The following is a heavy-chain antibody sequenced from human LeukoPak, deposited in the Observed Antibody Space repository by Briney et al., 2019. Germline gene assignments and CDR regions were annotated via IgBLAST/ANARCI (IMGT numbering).Heavy chain of an antibody. CDR3: ARGGSGWNADH. D-gene: IGHD6-19*01. CDR1: GFTFSTYW. CDR2: IKRDGSEK. V-gene: IGHV3-7*01. J-gene: IGHJ5*02. Sequence: PGGSLRLSCATSGFTFSTYWMSWVRQAPREGPEWVANIKRDGSEKDYVGSVRGRFTISRDNAKNSLYLQMDSLRVEDTAIYYCARGGSGWNADHWGQGTLVTVSS.